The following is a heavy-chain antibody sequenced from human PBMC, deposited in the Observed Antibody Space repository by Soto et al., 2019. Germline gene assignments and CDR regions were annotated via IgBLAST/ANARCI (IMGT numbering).Heavy chain of an antibody. CDR3: ARETGYSNAYYYYYGMDV. J-gene: IGHJ6*02. CDR2: IWYDGSNK. CDR1: GFTFSSYG. V-gene: IGHV3-33*01. Sequence: QVQLVESGGGVVQPGRSLRLSCAASGFTFSSYGMHWVRQAPGKGLEWVAVIWYDGSNKYYADSVKGRFTISRDTSKNTLYLQMNSLRVEDTAVYYCARETGYSNAYYYYYGMDVWGHGTTVNVSS. D-gene: IGHD5-12*01.